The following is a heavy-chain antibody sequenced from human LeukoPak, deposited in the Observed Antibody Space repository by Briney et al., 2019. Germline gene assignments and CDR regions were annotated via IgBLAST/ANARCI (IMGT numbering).Heavy chain of an antibody. Sequence: GGSLRLSCAASGFTFNNYAMSWVRQAPGKGLEWVSALSGNGGSTYYADSVKGRFTISRDNSNNTLQLQMNSLRAEDTAVYYCAKDSTMVRGVTKIHFDYWGQGTLVTVSS. V-gene: IGHV3-23*01. D-gene: IGHD3-10*01. CDR1: GFTFNNYA. CDR3: AKDSTMVRGVTKIHFDY. J-gene: IGHJ4*02. CDR2: LSGNGGST.